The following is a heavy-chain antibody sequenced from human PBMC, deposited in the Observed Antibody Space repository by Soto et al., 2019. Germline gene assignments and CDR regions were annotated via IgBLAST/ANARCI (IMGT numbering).Heavy chain of an antibody. D-gene: IGHD3-22*01. Sequence: GGSLRLSCAASGFTFSNAWMSWVRQAPGKGLEWVGRIKSKTNGGTTDYAAPVKGRFTISRDDSKNTLFLQMSSLKTEDTAVYYCSTDLRLGKNYHSNPYLDFWGQGTLVTVSS. V-gene: IGHV3-15*01. CDR1: GFTFSNAW. CDR3: STDLRLGKNYHSNPYLDF. CDR2: IKSKTNGGTT. J-gene: IGHJ4*02.